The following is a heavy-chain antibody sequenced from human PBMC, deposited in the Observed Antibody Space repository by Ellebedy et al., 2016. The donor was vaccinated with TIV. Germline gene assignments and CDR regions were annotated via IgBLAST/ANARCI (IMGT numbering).Heavy chain of an antibody. Sequence: GESLKISXAASGFTFDDYAMHWVRQAPGKGLEWVSSISSSSSYIYYADSVKGRFTISRDNAKNSLYLQMNSLRAEDTAVYYCARVSPHRIHYDYWGQGTLVTVSS. CDR3: ARVSPHRIHYDY. J-gene: IGHJ4*02. CDR1: GFTFDDYA. D-gene: IGHD1-26*01. CDR2: ISSSSSYI. V-gene: IGHV3-21*01.